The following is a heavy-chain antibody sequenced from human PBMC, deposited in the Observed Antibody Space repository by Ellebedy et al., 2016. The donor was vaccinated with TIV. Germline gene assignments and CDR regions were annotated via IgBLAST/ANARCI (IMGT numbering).Heavy chain of an antibody. J-gene: IGHJ4*02. Sequence: GGSLRLSCAASGFTFSTFAMHWVRQAPGKGLEWVAVIWYDGSNKYYADSVKGRFIISRDNPKNTVYLQMNSLRAEDTAVYYCATHSGSYFGFSEYWGQGTSVTVSS. V-gene: IGHV3-33*01. CDR3: ATHSGSYFGFSEY. D-gene: IGHD1-26*01. CDR2: IWYDGSNK. CDR1: GFTFSTFA.